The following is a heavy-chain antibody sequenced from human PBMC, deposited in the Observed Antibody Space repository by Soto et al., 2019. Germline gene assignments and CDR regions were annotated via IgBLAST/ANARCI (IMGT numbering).Heavy chain of an antibody. J-gene: IGHJ4*02. Sequence: EVQLLESGGGLVQPGGSLRLSCAASGFTFSSYAMSWVRQAPGKGLEWVSAISGSGGSTYYAGSVKGRFTISRDNSKNTLYLQMNSLRAEDTAVYYCAKGKIGPMVRGVITIFDYWGQGTLVTVSS. V-gene: IGHV3-23*01. CDR3: AKGKIGPMVRGVITIFDY. CDR1: GFTFSSYA. D-gene: IGHD3-10*01. CDR2: ISGSGGST.